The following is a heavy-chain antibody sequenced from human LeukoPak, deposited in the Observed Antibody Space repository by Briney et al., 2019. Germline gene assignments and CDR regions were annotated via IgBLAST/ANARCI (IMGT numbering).Heavy chain of an antibody. Sequence: SETLSLTCSVSGGSISTYYWSWIRQPAGKGLEWIGRVYRSGNTNYNPSLKSRVTMSVDTSKNQISLRLRSVTAADTAVYYCARSIRVAGFVSDYFYYGMDVWGQGTTVTASS. J-gene: IGHJ6*02. D-gene: IGHD6-19*01. CDR3: ARSIRVAGFVSDYFYYGMDV. CDR2: VYRSGNT. CDR1: GGSISTYY. V-gene: IGHV4-4*07.